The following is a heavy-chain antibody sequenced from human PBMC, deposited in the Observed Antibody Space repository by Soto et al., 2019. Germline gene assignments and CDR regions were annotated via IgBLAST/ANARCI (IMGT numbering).Heavy chain of an antibody. CDR1: GGSFSGYY. V-gene: IGHV4-34*01. J-gene: IGHJ4*02. D-gene: IGHD6-19*01. Sequence: QVQLQQWGAGLLKPSETLSLTCAVYGGSFSGYYWSWIRQPPGMGLEWIGEINHSGSTNYNPSLKSRVTISVDTSKNQFSLKLSSVTAADTAVYYCARGKSGWRFDYWCQESLVTVSS. CDR2: INHSGST. CDR3: ARGKSGWRFDY.